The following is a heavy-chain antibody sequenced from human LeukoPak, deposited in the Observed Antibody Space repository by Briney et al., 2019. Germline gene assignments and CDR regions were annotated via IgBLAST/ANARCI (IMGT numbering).Heavy chain of an antibody. V-gene: IGHV3-30*02. CDR3: ARDNRLADY. CDR2: IRFDGGNK. J-gene: IGHJ4*02. Sequence: PGGSLRLSCAASRFTFSSYGMHWVRQAPGKGLEWVAFIRFDGGNKYYADSVKGRFTISRDNSKNTLYLQMNSLRAEDTAVYYCARDNRLADYWGQGTLVTVSS. D-gene: IGHD1-14*01. CDR1: RFTFSSYG.